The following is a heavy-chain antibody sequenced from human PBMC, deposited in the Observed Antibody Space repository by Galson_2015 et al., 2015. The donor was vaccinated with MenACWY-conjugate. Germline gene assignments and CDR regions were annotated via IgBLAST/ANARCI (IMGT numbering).Heavy chain of an antibody. Sequence: SLRLSCAASGFTFTGYDFNWVRQAPGKGLEWLPYVSKSGSPIYYADSVKGRFTISRDNIKKSLFLEMNSLRAGDTGVYYCARVGTRIHQDFYYMDVWGKGTTVSDS. CDR2: VSKSGSPI. J-gene: IGHJ6*03. CDR1: GFTFTGYD. V-gene: IGHV3-48*03. CDR3: ARVGTRIHQDFYYMDV. D-gene: IGHD1/OR15-1a*01.